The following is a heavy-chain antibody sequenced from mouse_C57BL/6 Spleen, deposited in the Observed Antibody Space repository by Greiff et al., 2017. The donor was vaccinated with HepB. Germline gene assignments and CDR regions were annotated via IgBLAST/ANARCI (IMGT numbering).Heavy chain of an antibody. CDR3: TTRAYCYGSSCEGLDY. V-gene: IGHV14-1*01. CDR1: GFNIKDYY. Sequence: EVQLQQSGAELVRPGASVKLSCTASGFNIKDYYMHWVKQRPEQGLEWIGRIDPEDGDTDYAPKFQGKATMTADTSSNTAYLQLSSLTSADTAGYYCTTRAYCYGSSCEGLDYWGQGTTLTVSS. CDR2: IDPEDGDT. D-gene: IGHD1-1*01. J-gene: IGHJ2*01.